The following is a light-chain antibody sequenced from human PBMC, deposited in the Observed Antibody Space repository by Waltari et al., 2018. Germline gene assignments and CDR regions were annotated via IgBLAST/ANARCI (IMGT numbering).Light chain of an antibody. CDR1: QSVTSSF. Sequence: ELVLTQSPGTLSLSPGERATLSCRTSQSVTSSFLAWYQQKTGQAPRLLIYGVSSRATGVPDRVSGSGSGTDFTLTISRLEPEEFAVYYCQHYDTTPLAFGGGSTVEIK. CDR3: QHYDTTPLA. V-gene: IGKV3-20*01. CDR2: GVS. J-gene: IGKJ4*01.